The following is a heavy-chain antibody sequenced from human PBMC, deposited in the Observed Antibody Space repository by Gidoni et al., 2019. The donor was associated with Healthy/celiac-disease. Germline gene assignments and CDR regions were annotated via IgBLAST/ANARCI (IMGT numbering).Heavy chain of an antibody. CDR3: AKDFRITMIVVVIYFDY. CDR2: ISGSGGST. CDR1: GFTFSSYA. Sequence: EVQLLESGGGLVQPGGSLRLSCAASGFTFSSYAMSWVRQAPGKGLEWVSAISGSGGSTYYADSVKGRFTISRDNFKNTLYLQMNSLRAEDTAVYYCAKDFRITMIVVVIYFDYWGQGTLVTVSS. J-gene: IGHJ4*02. D-gene: IGHD3-22*01. V-gene: IGHV3-23*01.